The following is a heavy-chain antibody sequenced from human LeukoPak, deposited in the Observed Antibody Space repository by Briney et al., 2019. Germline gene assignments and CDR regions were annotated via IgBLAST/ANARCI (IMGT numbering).Heavy chain of an antibody. Sequence: PGGSLRLSCAASGFTLDAYAMSWVRQTPGNGLEWVSGTNWDGGRTGYADSVKGRFTISRDNAKNSLYLQMNSLRVEDTAMYYCARDGLRRPPTPYCGGDCPLDYWGQGTLVSVSS. D-gene: IGHD2-21*02. CDR1: GFTLDAYA. CDR2: TNWDGGRT. V-gene: IGHV3-20*04. J-gene: IGHJ4*02. CDR3: ARDGLRRPPTPYCGGDCPLDY.